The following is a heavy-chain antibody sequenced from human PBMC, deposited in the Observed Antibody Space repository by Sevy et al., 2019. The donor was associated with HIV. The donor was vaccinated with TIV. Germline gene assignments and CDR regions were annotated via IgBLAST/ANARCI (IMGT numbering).Heavy chain of an antibody. CDR1: GYTLTELS. CDR2: FDPEDGET. CDR3: ATALYSSSWYRYNWFDP. D-gene: IGHD6-13*01. Sequence: ASVKVSCKVSGYTLTELSMHWVRQARGKGLEWMGGFDPEDGETIYAQKFQGRVTMTEDTSTDTAYMELSSLRSEDTAVYYCATALYSSSWYRYNWFDPWGQGTLVTVSS. V-gene: IGHV1-24*01. J-gene: IGHJ5*02.